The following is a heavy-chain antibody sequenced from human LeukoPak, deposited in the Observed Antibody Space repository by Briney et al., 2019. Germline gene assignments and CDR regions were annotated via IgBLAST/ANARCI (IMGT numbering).Heavy chain of an antibody. CDR1: GYTFTGYY. J-gene: IGHJ4*02. V-gene: IGHV1-2*02. CDR3: ARGGWGFAQELFGY. Sequence: GASVKVSCKASGYTFTGYYMHWVRQAPGQGLEWMGWINPNSGGTNYAQKFQGRVTMTRDTSTSTVYMELSSLRSEDTAVYYCARGGWGFAQELFGYWGQGTLVTVSS. CDR2: INPNSGGT. D-gene: IGHD3-16*01.